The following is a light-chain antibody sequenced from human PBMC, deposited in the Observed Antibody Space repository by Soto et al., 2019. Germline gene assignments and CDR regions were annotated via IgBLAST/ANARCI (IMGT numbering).Light chain of an antibody. Sequence: QPVLTQTPSVSGAPGQRVTISCTGSSSDIGAGYDVHWYQQLPGTAPKLLIYGNSNRPSGVPDRFSGSKSGTSASLAITGLQAEDEADYYCQSYDSSLGDLWVFGGGTKLTVL. CDR3: QSYDSSLGDLWV. CDR2: GNS. J-gene: IGLJ3*02. CDR1: SSDIGAGYD. V-gene: IGLV1-40*01.